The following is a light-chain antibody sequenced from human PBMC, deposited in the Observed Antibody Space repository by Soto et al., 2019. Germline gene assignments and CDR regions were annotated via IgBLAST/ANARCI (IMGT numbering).Light chain of an antibody. CDR1: QSISSW. Sequence: DIQMTQSPSTLSASVGDRVTITCRASQSISSWLDWYQQKPGKAPTLLIYDASSLESGVPSRFSGSGSGTEFTLTISSLQPDDFATYYCQQYNSYSPTFGQGTKVEIK. CDR2: DAS. CDR3: QQYNSYSPT. J-gene: IGKJ1*01. V-gene: IGKV1-5*01.